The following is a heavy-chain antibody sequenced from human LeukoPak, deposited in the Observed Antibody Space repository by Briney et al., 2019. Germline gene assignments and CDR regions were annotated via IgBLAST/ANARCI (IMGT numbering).Heavy chain of an antibody. D-gene: IGHD2-2*02. CDR1: GCDFSSFD. V-gene: IGHV1-8*01. CDR2: VNPSSGNS. J-gene: IGHJ4*02. Sequence: ASVKVSCKASGCDFSSFDVNWVRQAPGQGLEWMGWVNPSSGNSGYAQKFQGRVTMTRNTSINTAYMELINLQSDDTADYYCARGTPYCSRACCYNYWGQGSLVTVSS. CDR3: ARGTPYCSRACCYNY.